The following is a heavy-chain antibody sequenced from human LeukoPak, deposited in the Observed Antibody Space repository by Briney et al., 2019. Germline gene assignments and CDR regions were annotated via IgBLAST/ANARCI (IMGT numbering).Heavy chain of an antibody. V-gene: IGHV1-8*01. Sequence: GASVKVSCKTSGYSFINYDITWVRQASGQGLEWMGWMRPNSGKTGYAQKFQGRVTMTRNISISTAYMELSSLRSEDTAVYYCARERGGQAGSYFASWGQGTLVTVSS. D-gene: IGHD1-26*01. J-gene: IGHJ4*02. CDR3: ARERGGQAGSYFAS. CDR1: GYSFINYD. CDR2: MRPNSGKT.